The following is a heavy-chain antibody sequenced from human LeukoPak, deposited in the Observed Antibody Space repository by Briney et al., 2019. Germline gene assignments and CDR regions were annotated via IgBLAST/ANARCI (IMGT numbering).Heavy chain of an antibody. V-gene: IGHV3-9*03. CDR1: GFTLEYYA. CDR3: ASRRDSGSLQHFDY. J-gene: IGHJ4*02. D-gene: IGHD1-26*01. CDR2: ISWNKGSI. Sequence: PGRSLRLSCAASGFTLEYYAMHWVRQAPGKGLEGVSGISWNKGSIGYADSVKGRFTISRDNAKNSLYLQMNSLRAEDMALYYCASRRDSGSLQHFDYWGQGTLVTVSS.